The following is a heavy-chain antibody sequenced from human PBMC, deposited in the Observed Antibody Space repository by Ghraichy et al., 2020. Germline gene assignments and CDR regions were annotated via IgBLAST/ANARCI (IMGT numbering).Heavy chain of an antibody. V-gene: IGHV3-7*01. Sequence: GGSLRLSCAASGFIFSNYWMSWVRQAPGKGLEWVANLNQDGSDKNYVESVKGRFTISRDNAKNSLFLQMDSLRAEDTALYYCARDAGDRWGIAAAGGFDFWGQGAQVTVSS. CDR2: LNQDGSDK. J-gene: IGHJ4*02. CDR3: ARDAGDRWGIAAAGGFDF. CDR1: GFIFSNYW. D-gene: IGHD6-25*01.